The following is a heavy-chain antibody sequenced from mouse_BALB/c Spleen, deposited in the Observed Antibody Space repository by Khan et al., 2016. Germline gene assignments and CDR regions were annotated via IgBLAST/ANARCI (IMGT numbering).Heavy chain of an antibody. Sequence: QIQLVQSGPELKKPGKTVKISCKASGYTFTNYGMNWVKQAPGKGLKWMGWINTYSGESTYADDFKGRFAFSLETSANTAYLQINNLNNEDTATYFCARYRYYYGSSRYFDVWDAGTTVTVSS. CDR3: ARYRYYYGSSRYFDV. J-gene: IGHJ1*01. CDR1: GYTFTNYG. D-gene: IGHD1-1*01. V-gene: IGHV9-3-1*01. CDR2: INTYSGES.